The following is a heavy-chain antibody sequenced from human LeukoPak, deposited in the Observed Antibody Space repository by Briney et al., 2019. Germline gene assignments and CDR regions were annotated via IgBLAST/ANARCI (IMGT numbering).Heavy chain of an antibody. V-gene: IGHV1-2*02. CDR3: ASAYGGSSHNWFDP. D-gene: IGHD6-13*01. Sequence: GASVKVSCKASGYTFTGYHMHWVRQAPGQGLEWMGWINPNSGGTNYAQKFQGRVTMTRDTSISTAYMELSRLRSDDTAVYYCASAYGGSSHNWFDPWGQGTLVTVSS. CDR2: INPNSGGT. CDR1: GYTFTGYH. J-gene: IGHJ5*02.